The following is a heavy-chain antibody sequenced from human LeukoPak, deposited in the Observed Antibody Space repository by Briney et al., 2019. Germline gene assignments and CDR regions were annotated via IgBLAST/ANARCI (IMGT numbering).Heavy chain of an antibody. CDR1: GGSISSDGYY. V-gene: IGHV4-61*08. J-gene: IGHJ4*02. Sequence: SETLSLTCTVSGGSISSDGYYWSWIRQPPGKGLEWIGYIYYSGSTNYNPSLKSRVTISVDTSKNQFSLKLSSVTAADTAVYYCARAYDRSPYYFDYRGQGTLVTVSS. CDR2: IYYSGST. CDR3: ARAYDRSPYYFDY. D-gene: IGHD3-22*01.